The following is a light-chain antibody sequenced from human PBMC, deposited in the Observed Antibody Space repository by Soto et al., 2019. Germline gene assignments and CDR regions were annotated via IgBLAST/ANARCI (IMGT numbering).Light chain of an antibody. J-gene: IGKJ5*01. V-gene: IGKV3D-15*01. CDR1: HSVSSN. CDR2: GAS. Sequence: DIVMTQSPATLSVSPGERVTLSCRASHSVSSNLAWYQQKIGQAPRLLIYGASTRATGIPARFSGTGSETDFTLTISGLQSEDSAVYFCQQYNNWPFSFGQGTRLEIK. CDR3: QQYNNWPFS.